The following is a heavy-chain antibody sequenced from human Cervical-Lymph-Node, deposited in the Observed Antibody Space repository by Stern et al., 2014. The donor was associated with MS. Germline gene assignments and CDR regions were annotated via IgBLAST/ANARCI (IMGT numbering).Heavy chain of an antibody. J-gene: IGHJ4*02. D-gene: IGHD3-16*02. CDR2: INTHTGTP. CDR1: GYTFTTYA. Sequence: VQLVQSGSELKKPGASVKVSCKTSGYTFTTYAINWVRQAPGQGLEWMGWINTHTGTPTYAQDFTGRFVFSLDTSISTAYLEISSLRAEDTAVYYCAKEGDYVWGNYRAMWGQGTLVTVS. CDR3: AKEGDYVWGNYRAM. V-gene: IGHV7-4-1*02.